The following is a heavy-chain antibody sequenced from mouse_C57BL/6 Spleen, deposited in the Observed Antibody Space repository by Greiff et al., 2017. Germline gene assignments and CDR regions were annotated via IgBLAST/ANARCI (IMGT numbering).Heavy chain of an antibody. D-gene: IGHD2-1*01. CDR3: ARGYYGLYYFDY. J-gene: IGHJ2*01. CDR2: IYPGDGDT. Sequence: QVQLKQSGAELVKPGASVKISCKASGYAFSSYWMNWVKQRPGKGLEWIGQIYPGDGDTNYNGKFKGKATLTADKSSSTAYMQLSSLTSEDSAVYFCARGYYGLYYFDYWGQGTTLTVSS. V-gene: IGHV1-80*01. CDR1: GYAFSSYW.